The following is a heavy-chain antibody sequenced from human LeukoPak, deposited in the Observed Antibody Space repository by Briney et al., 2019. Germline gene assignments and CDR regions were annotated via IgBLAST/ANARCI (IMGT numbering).Heavy chain of an antibody. D-gene: IGHD2-2*01. Sequence: ASVKVSCKASGYTFTSHWMHWVRQPPGQGLEWMGIINPSDGSTSYSQKFQGRVTMTRDMSTSTAYMELSSLRSEDTAVYYCARTSQLDAFDIWGQGTMVTVSS. CDR3: ARTSQLDAFDI. J-gene: IGHJ3*02. V-gene: IGHV1-46*01. CDR1: GYTFTSHW. CDR2: INPSDGST.